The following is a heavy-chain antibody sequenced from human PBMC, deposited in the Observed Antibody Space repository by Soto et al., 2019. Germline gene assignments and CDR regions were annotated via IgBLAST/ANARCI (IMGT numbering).Heavy chain of an antibody. Sequence: EVQLVESGGGLVQPGGSLRLSCTASGFTFSRYWMTWVRQAPGKGLEWVATIKEDGSEIYYADSLRGRFIISRDNAKNSLHLQMNSLRADDTALYYCVRARIDYWGQGILVTASS. CDR3: VRARIDY. CDR1: GFTFSRYW. J-gene: IGHJ4*02. CDR2: IKEDGSEI. V-gene: IGHV3-7*04.